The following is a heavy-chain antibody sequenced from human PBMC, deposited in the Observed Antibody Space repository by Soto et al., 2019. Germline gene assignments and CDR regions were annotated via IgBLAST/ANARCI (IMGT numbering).Heavy chain of an antibody. CDR1: GFTVSSNY. D-gene: IGHD3-10*01. Sequence: EVQLVESRGGLIQPGGSLRLSCAASGFTVSSNYMTWVRQAPGKGLECVSLSYSGGNTYYADSVKGRFTLSRDSSKNTLYLQMNSLRAEDTAVYYCARGYGAGSYFFDSWGQGTLVTVSS. CDR2: SYSGGNT. CDR3: ARGYGAGSYFFDS. J-gene: IGHJ5*01. V-gene: IGHV3-53*01.